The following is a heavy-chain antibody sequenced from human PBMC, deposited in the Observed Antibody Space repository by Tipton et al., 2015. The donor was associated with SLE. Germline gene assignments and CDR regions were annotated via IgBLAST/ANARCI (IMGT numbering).Heavy chain of an antibody. CDR3: ARGDYYGSGSQGYGMDV. D-gene: IGHD3-10*01. Sequence: TLSLTCTVSGGSISSYYWSWIRQPPGKGLEWIGYIYYSGSTNYNPSLKSRVTISVDTSKNQFSLKLSSVTAADTAVYYCARGDYYGSGSQGYGMDVWGQGTTVTVSS. CDR1: GGSISSYY. J-gene: IGHJ6*02. CDR2: IYYSGST. V-gene: IGHV4-59*01.